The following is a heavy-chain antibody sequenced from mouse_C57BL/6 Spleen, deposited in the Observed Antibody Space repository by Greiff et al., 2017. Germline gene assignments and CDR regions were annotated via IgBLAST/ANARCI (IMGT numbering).Heavy chain of an antibody. CDR2: ISYSGST. D-gene: IGHD1-1*01. CDR1: GYSITSDY. J-gene: IGHJ2*01. Sequence: EVKLVESGPGLAKPSQTLSLTCSVTGYSITSDYWNWIRKFPGNKLEYMGYISYSGSTYYNPSLKSLLSITRDTTKNQYYLQLNSVTTEDTATYYCARLILPITGYFDYWGQGTTLTVSS. V-gene: IGHV3-8*01. CDR3: ARLILPITGYFDY.